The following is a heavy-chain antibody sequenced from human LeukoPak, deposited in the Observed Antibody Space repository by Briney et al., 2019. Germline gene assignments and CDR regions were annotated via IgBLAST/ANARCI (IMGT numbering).Heavy chain of an antibody. CDR3: ARHVWLQPLHY. CDR2: IYYSGST. J-gene: IGHJ4*02. D-gene: IGHD3-9*01. CDR1: GGSMHSYY. Sequence: PSETLSLTYSVSGGSMHSYYWRWIRQSPGQGLEWIGYIYYSGSTNYNPSLKSRVTISVDTSKNQFPLKLSSVTAADTAVYYCARHVWLQPLHYWGQGTLVTVSS. V-gene: IGHV4-59*08.